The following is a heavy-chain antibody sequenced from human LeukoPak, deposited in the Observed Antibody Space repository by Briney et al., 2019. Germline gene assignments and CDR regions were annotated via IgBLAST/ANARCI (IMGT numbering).Heavy chain of an antibody. CDR3: ARDRAARDGYKGHFDY. V-gene: IGHV1-46*01. J-gene: IGHJ4*02. D-gene: IGHD5-24*01. Sequence: ASVKVPCKASGYTFTSYYMHWVRQAPGQGLEWMGIINPSGGSTSYEQKFQGRVTMTRDMSTSTVYMELSSLRSEDTAVYYCARDRAARDGYKGHFDYWGQGTLVTVSS. CDR1: GYTFTSYY. CDR2: INPSGGST.